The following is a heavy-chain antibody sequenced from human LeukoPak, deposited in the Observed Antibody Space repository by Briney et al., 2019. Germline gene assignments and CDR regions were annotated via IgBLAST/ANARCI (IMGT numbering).Heavy chain of an antibody. CDR1: GFTFSSYA. V-gene: IGHV3-30-3*01. J-gene: IGHJ4*02. CDR3: ARDLFYGSGSYSYFDY. D-gene: IGHD3-10*01. CDR2: ISYDGSNK. Sequence: GRSLRLSCAASGFTFSSYAMHWVRQAPGKGLEWVAVISYDGSNKYYADSVKGRFTISRDNSKNTLYLQMNSLRAEDTAVYYCARDLFYGSGSYSYFDYWGQGTLVTVSS.